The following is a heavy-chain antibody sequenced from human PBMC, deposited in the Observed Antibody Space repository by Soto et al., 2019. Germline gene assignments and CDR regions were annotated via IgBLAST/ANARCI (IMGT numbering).Heavy chain of an antibody. J-gene: IGHJ6*02. Sequence: EVQLVESGGGLVKPGGSLRLSCAASGFTFSNAWMSWVRQAPGKGLEWVGRIKSKTDGGTTDYAAPVKGRFTISKDDSKNTLYVQMNRQKTEDAAVYYCTTADQNLPPCYRMDVWGQGTTGTVSS. V-gene: IGHV3-15*01. CDR2: IKSKTDGGTT. CDR1: GFTFSNAW. CDR3: TTADQNLPPCYRMDV.